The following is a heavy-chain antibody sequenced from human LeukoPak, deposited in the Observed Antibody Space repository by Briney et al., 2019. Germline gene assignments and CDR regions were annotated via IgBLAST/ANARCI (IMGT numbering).Heavy chain of an antibody. V-gene: IGHV1-46*01. J-gene: IGHJ6*02. Sequence: ASVNVSCKASGYTFTGYYMHWVQQAPGQGLEWMGIINPSGGSTSYAQKFQGRVTMTRDTSTSTVYMELSSLRSEDTAVYYCARDRGGYGDYGMDVWGQGATVTVSS. CDR1: GYTFTGYY. CDR3: ARDRGGYGDYGMDV. CDR2: INPSGGST. D-gene: IGHD4-17*01.